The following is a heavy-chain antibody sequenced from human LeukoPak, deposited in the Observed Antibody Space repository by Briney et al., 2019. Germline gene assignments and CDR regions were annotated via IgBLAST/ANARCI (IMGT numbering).Heavy chain of an antibody. CDR3: AKYSNYFPFDY. V-gene: IGHV4-39*07. D-gene: IGHD4-11*01. CDR1: GGSISSSSYY. J-gene: IGHJ4*02. Sequence: SETLSLTCTVSGGSISSSSYYWGWIRQPPGKGLEWIGSIYYSGSTYYNPSLKSRVTISVDTSKNQFSLKLSSVTAADTAVYYCAKYSNYFPFDYWGQGTLVTVSS. CDR2: IYYSGST.